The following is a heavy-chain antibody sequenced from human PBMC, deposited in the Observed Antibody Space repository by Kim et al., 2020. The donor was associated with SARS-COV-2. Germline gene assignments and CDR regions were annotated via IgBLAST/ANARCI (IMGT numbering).Heavy chain of an antibody. J-gene: IGHJ6*02. CDR2: IIPIFGTA. CDR3: AREVALNGYYYYGMDV. V-gene: IGHV1-69*13. Sequence: SVKVSCKASGGTFSSYAISWVRQAPGQGLEWMGGIIPIFGTANYAQKFQGRVTITADESTSTAYMELSSLRSEDTAVYYCAREVALNGYYYYGMDVWGQGTTVTVSS. D-gene: IGHD5-12*01. CDR1: GGTFSSYA.